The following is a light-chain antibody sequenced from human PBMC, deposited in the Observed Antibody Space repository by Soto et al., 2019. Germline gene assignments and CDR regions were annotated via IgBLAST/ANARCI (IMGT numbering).Light chain of an antibody. CDR3: AAWDDILNGVV. CDR1: SANIGSNT. Sequence: QSVLTQPPSASGTPGQRVTISCSGSSANIGSNTVNWYQQLPGTAPRLLIYSNNRRPSGVPDRFSGSKSGTSASLAISGLQSEDEADYYCAAWDDILNGVVFGGGTKLTVL. CDR2: SNN. J-gene: IGLJ2*01. V-gene: IGLV1-44*01.